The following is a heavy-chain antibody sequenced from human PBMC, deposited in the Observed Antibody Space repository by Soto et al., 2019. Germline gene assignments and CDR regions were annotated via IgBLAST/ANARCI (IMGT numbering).Heavy chain of an antibody. Sequence: PSETLSVTCAVSGGSISSSNWWTWVRQPPGKGLEWIGEIYHSGSTNYNPSLKSRVTISVDKWKNQFSLQLRSMTAADTAVYYCAAHPGSTYSPLHYWGQGTPVTVS. V-gene: IGHV4-4*02. D-gene: IGHD1-26*01. CDR1: GGSISSSNW. J-gene: IGHJ4*02. CDR2: IYHSGST. CDR3: AAHPGSTYSPLHY.